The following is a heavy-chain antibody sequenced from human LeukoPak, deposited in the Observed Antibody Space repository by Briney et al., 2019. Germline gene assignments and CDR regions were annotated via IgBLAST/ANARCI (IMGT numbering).Heavy chain of an antibody. J-gene: IGHJ3*02. V-gene: IGHV4-39*01. D-gene: IGHD3-22*01. CDR1: GGSISSSSYY. CDR3: ARRYQYYYDSSGYLHAFDI. CDR2: IYYSGST. Sequence: SETLSLTCTVSGGSISSSSYYWGWIRQPPGKGLEWIGRIYYSGSTYYNPSLKSRVTISVDTSKNQFSLKLSSVTAADTAVYYCARRYQYYYDSSGYLHAFDIWGQGTMVTVSS.